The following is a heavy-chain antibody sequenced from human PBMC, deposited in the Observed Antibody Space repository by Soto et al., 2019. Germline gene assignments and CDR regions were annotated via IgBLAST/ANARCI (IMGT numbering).Heavy chain of an antibody. J-gene: IGHJ2*01. V-gene: IGHV1-69*06. CDR2: IIAIFGTE. CDR1: EDTVRNYA. CDR3: ASTKYDSSAYYYWYLGL. Sequence: GASVKVSCKASEDTVRNYAISWVLHAPGQGIEWMGGIIAIFGTENYAEKFQGRVTSSADTSADTVYLELSSLRSEDTAVYYCASTKYDSSAYYYWYLGLWGRGTLVTV. D-gene: IGHD3-22*01.